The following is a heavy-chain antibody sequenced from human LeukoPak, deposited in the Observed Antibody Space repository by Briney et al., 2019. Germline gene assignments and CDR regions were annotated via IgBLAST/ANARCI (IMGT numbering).Heavy chain of an antibody. CDR1: GYTFTSYA. D-gene: IGHD3-10*01. Sequence: ASVKVSCKASGYTFTSYAMHWVRQAPGQRLEWMGWINAGNGNTKYSQKFQGRVTITRDTSASTAYMELSSLRSEDTAVYYCARGGQLLWFGNSYFDYWGQGTLATVSS. CDR3: ARGGQLLWFGNSYFDY. J-gene: IGHJ4*02. V-gene: IGHV1-3*01. CDR2: INAGNGNT.